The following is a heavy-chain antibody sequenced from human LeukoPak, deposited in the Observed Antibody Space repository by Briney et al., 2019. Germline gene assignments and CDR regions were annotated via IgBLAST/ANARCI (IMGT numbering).Heavy chain of an antibody. Sequence: PGGSLRLSCAASGFTFSSYGMHWVRQAPGKGLEWVAFIRYDGSNKYYADSVKGRFTISRDNSKNTLYLQMNSLRAEDTAVYYCAKDLRGYCSSTSCSAFDYWGQGTLVTVSS. V-gene: IGHV3-30*02. CDR3: AKDLRGYCSSTSCSAFDY. CDR1: GFTFSSYG. CDR2: IRYDGSNK. D-gene: IGHD2-2*01. J-gene: IGHJ4*02.